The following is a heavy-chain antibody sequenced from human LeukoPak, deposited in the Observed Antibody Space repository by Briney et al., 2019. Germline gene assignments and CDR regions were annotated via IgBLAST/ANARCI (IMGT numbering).Heavy chain of an antibody. D-gene: IGHD5-12*01. Sequence: SETLSLTCTVSGYSISSGHYWGWIRQSPGKGLEWIGSIYHSGITYYNPSLKSRVTVLVDTSKNQFSLKLSSVTAADTAVYYCARGSLRTWFDPWGQGTLVTVSS. CDR3: ARGSLRTWFDP. V-gene: IGHV4-38-2*02. J-gene: IGHJ5*02. CDR1: GYSISSGHY. CDR2: IYHSGIT.